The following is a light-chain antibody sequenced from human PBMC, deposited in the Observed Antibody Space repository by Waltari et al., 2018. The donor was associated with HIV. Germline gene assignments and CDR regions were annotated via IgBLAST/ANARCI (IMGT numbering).Light chain of an antibody. V-gene: IGLV3-21*04. CDR3: QVWDSSSDPVV. CDR1: NLGSKS. CDR2: YDS. Sequence: SYVLTQPPSVSVAPGKTARIPCGGNNLGSKSVHWYQQKPGQAHVLVIYYDSDRPSGIPERFSGSNSGNTATLTISRVEAGDEADYYCQVWDSSSDPVVFGGGTKLTVL. J-gene: IGLJ2*01.